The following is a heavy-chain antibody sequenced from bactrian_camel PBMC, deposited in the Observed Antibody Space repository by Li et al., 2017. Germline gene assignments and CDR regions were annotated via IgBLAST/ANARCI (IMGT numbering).Heavy chain of an antibody. CDR3: AEGRGSRGEHCYSLNY. Sequence: HVQLVESGGGSIQAGGSLSLSCAVSKDATNNYCMGWFRQAPGKEREGIATVEPNSGRTYYADSVKGRFTISQDNAKNTVYLRMNNLQPEDTATYYCAEGRGSRGEHCYSLNYWGQGTQVTVS. CDR2: VEPNSGRT. CDR1: KDATNNYC. V-gene: IGHV3S1*01. J-gene: IGHJ4*01. D-gene: IGHD6*01.